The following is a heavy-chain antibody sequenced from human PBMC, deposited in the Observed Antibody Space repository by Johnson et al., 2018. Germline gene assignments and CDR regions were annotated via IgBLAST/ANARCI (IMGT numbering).Heavy chain of an antibody. J-gene: IGHJ5*02. D-gene: IGHD6-19*01. CDR2: ISSSSSYI. CDR3: ARDGVAGQIYNGFAP. Sequence: VQLVQSGGGVVQPGRSLRFSCVASGFTFSSYSMNWVRQAPGKGLEWVSSISSSSSYIYYADSVKGRFTISRDNAKNSLYLQMNSLRAEDTAVYYCARDGVAGQIYNGFAPWGQGTLVTVSS. CDR1: GFTFSSYS. V-gene: IGHV3-21*01.